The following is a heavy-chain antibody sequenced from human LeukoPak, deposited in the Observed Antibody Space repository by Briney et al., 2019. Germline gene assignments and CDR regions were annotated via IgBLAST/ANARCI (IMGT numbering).Heavy chain of an antibody. CDR1: GGSISSYY. CDR3: ARHPLGYCSGGSCYVGPNWFGP. CDR2: IYTSGST. V-gene: IGHV4-4*07. J-gene: IGHJ5*02. Sequence: SETLSLTCTVSGGSISSYYWSWIRQPAGKGLEWIGRIYTSGSTNYNPSLKSRVTISVDTSKNQFSLKLSSVTAADTAVYYCARHPLGYCSGGSCYVGPNWFGPWGQGTLVTVSS. D-gene: IGHD2-15*01.